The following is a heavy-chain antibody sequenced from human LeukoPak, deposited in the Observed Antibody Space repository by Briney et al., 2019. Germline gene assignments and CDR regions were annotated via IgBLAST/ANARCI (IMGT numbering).Heavy chain of an antibody. Sequence: SGGSLRLSCAASGFTFSSYAMHWVRQAPGKGLEWVAVISYDGSNKYYADSVKGRFTISRDNSKNTLYLQMNSLRAEDTAVYYCAKVKSAWGQGTLVTVSS. CDR3: AKVKSA. J-gene: IGHJ4*02. CDR2: ISYDGSNK. CDR1: GFTFSSYA. V-gene: IGHV3-30-3*01.